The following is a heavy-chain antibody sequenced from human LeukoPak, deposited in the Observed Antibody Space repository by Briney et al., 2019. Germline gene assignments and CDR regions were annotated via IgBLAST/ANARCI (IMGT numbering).Heavy chain of an antibody. Sequence: QPGGSLRLSCAASGFTFSSYSMNWVRQAPGKGLEWVSYISSSSSSTIYYADSVKGRFTISRDNAKNSLYLQMYSLRAEDTAVYYCARDSVDTAIGDAFDIWGQGTMVTVSS. CDR3: ARDSVDTAIGDAFDI. D-gene: IGHD5-18*01. CDR2: ISSSSSSTI. CDR1: GFTFSSYS. V-gene: IGHV3-48*01. J-gene: IGHJ3*02.